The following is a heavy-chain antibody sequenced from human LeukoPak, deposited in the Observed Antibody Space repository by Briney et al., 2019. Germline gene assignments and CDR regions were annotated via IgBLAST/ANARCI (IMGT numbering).Heavy chain of an antibody. Sequence: GGSLRLSCAASGFTFSSYAMSWVRQAPGKGLEWVSAISGSGGSTYYADSVKGRFTISRDNSKNTLYLQMNSLRAEDTAVYYCAKDDDILTGYYIGPHAFDTWGQGTMVTVSS. CDR2: ISGSGGST. CDR1: GFTFSSYA. J-gene: IGHJ3*02. V-gene: IGHV3-23*01. CDR3: AKDDDILTGYYIGPHAFDT. D-gene: IGHD3-9*01.